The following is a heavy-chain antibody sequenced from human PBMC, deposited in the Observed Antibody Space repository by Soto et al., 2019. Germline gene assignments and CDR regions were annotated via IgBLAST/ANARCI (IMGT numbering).Heavy chain of an antibody. V-gene: IGHV1-69*02. CDR2: IVPILGVT. J-gene: IGHJ5*02. CDR3: ARGKLLIGAGNYRTWWLDP. D-gene: IGHD2-21*01. CDR1: GATFSTYS. Sequence: QVHLVQSGAEVKKPGSSVKVSCKVSGATFSTYSISWVRQAPGQGLDWMGRIVPILGVTKYAQRFQGRVSITADKSTSTVYMELTSLRSDDTAVYYCARGKLLIGAGNYRTWWLDPWGQGTLVTVSS.